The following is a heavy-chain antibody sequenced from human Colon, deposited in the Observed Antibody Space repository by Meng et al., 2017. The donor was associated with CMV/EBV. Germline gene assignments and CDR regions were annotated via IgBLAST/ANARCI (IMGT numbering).Heavy chain of an antibody. Sequence: GESLKISCVASGFTFSNYAMSWVRQAPGKGLEWVSGVGGSGGSKFNADSVKGRFTISKDNSKNTLYLQMDSLRAEDTAVYYCARHNSYGSGSYYEHIYDYWGQGTLVTVSS. CDR2: VGGSGGSK. CDR3: ARHNSYGSGSYYEHIYDY. CDR1: GFTFSNYA. J-gene: IGHJ4*02. V-gene: IGHV3-23*01. D-gene: IGHD3-10*01.